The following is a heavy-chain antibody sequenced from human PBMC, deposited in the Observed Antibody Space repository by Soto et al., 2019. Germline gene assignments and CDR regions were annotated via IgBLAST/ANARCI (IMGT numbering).Heavy chain of an antibody. D-gene: IGHD2-21*02. CDR2: IWYDGSKT. J-gene: IGHJ4*02. V-gene: IGHV3-33*06. Sequence: QVQLVESGGGVVQPGGSLRLSCAASGCSFTTYGLHWVRQAPGKGLEWVAVIWYDGSKTYYADSVKGRFTISRDNSKNTLYLQMNSVRVEDTAMYYCVKDHCGGDCYSNPYFDYWGQGTLVTVSS. CDR3: VKDHCGGDCYSNPYFDY. CDR1: GCSFTTYG.